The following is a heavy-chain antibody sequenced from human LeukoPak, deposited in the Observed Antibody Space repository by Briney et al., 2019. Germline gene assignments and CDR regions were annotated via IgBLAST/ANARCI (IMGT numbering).Heavy chain of an antibody. Sequence: SETLSLTCTVSGDSISSSTYYWAWLRQPPGKGLEWIGSFSYGGNTYYKSSLKSRLTISVDTSKNQFSLKLSSVTAADTSVYYCARHVHSGWYWVYWGQGTVVTVSS. CDR2: FSYGGNT. V-gene: IGHV4-39*01. J-gene: IGHJ4*02. CDR1: GDSISSSTYY. CDR3: ARHVHSGWYWVY. D-gene: IGHD6-19*01.